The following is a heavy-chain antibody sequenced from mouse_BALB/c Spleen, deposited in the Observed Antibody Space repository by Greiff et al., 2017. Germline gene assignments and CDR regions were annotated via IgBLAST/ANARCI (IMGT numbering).Heavy chain of an antibody. D-gene: IGHD2-14*01. CDR2: IYPGDGST. CDR3: AREKNNRYLAWFAY. Sequence: QVQLQQSGPELVKPGASVKMSCKASGYTFTSYYIHWVKQRPGQGLEWIGWIYPGDGSTKYNEKFKGKTTLTADKSSSTAYMLLSSLTSEDSAIYFCAREKNNRYLAWFAYWGQGTLVTVSA. J-gene: IGHJ3*01. CDR1: GYTFTSYY. V-gene: IGHV1S56*01.